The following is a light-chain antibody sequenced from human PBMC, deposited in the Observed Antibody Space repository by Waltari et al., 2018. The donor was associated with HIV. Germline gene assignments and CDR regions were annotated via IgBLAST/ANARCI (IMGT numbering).Light chain of an antibody. CDR1: QSVLYSSNNKNY. CDR3: QQYYSSPRT. J-gene: IGKJ1*01. CDR2: WAS. Sequence: DIVMTQSPDSLAVSLGETATIKCKSSQSVLYSSNNKNYLAWYQQKPGQSPKLLIYWASTRESGVPDRISGSGSGTDFTLTSSSLQAEDVAVYYCQQYYSSPRTFGQGTKVEIK. V-gene: IGKV4-1*01.